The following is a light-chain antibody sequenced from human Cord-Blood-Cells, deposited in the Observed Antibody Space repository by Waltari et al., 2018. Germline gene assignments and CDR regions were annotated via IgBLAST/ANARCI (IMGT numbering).Light chain of an antibody. V-gene: IGLV2-23*01. CDR3: CSYAGSSTFYV. Sequence: QSALTHPASVSGSPGQSITISCTGTSSVVGSYNLFSWYQQHPGKAPKLMIYEGSKRPSGVSNRFSGSKSGNTASLTISGLQAEDEADYYCCSYAGSSTFYVFGTGTKVTVL. J-gene: IGLJ1*01. CDR1: SSVVGSYNL. CDR2: EGS.